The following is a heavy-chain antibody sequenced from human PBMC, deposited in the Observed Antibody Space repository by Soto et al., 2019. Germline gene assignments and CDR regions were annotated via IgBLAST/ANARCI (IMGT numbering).Heavy chain of an antibody. J-gene: IGHJ4*02. CDR2: IKEDGSEK. V-gene: IGHV3-7*01. CDR1: GFTFSDYW. Sequence: LRLSCAASGFTFSDYWMTWVRQAPGKGLEWVANIKEDGSEKHYVDSVKGRFTISRDNAKNSLYLQMNSLRVEDTAVYFCSRDVVVGAKALNYWGQGALVTVSS. CDR3: SRDVVVGAKALNY. D-gene: IGHD2-15*01.